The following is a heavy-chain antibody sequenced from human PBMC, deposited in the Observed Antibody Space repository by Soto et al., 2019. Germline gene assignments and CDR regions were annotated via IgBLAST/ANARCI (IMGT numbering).Heavy chain of an antibody. J-gene: IGHJ4*02. D-gene: IGHD3-3*01. CDR1: GGSFSGYC. Sequence: PSETVSLTCAVYGGSFSGYCWSWIRQPPGKGLEWIGEINHSGRTNYNPSLKSRVTISVDTSKSQFSLKLSSVTAADTAVYYCARGRKYYDFWSGYSHPRYYFNYWGQGTLVTAPQ. CDR2: INHSGRT. CDR3: ARGRKYYDFWSGYSHPRYYFNY. V-gene: IGHV4-34*01.